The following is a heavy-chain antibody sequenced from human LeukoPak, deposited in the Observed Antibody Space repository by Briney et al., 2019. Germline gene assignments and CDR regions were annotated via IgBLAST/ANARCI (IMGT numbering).Heavy chain of an antibody. CDR1: GGSTSSGGYS. D-gene: IGHD4-17*01. CDR3: ARAGLYGDYEPGTFDY. CDR2: IYHSGST. J-gene: IGHJ4*02. V-gene: IGHV4-30-2*01. Sequence: PSQTLSLTCAVSGGSTSSGGYSWSWIRQPPGKGLEWIGYIYHSGSTYYNPSLKSRVTISVDRSKNQFSLKLSSVTAADTAVCYCARAGLYGDYEPGTFDYWGQGTLVTVSS.